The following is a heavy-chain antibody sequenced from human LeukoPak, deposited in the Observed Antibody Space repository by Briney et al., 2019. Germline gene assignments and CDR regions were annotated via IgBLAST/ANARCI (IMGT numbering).Heavy chain of an antibody. CDR2: IRYDGSNK. Sequence: PGGSLRLSCAASGFTFSSYGMHWVRQAPGKGLEWVAFIRYDGSNKYYADSVKGRFTISRDNSKNTLYLQMNSLRAEDTAVYYCAKDQSYVVWLVPAAYSFDYWGQGTLVTVSS. J-gene: IGHJ4*02. V-gene: IGHV3-30*02. D-gene: IGHD2-2*01. CDR1: GFTFSSYG. CDR3: AKDQSYVVWLVPAAYSFDY.